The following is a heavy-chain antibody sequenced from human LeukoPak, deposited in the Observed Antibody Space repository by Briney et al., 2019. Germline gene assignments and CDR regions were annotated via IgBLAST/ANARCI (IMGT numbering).Heavy chain of an antibody. CDR2: IYFTGET. Sequence: SETLSLTCTVSGDSLSSGGHYWGWIRQTPGKRLEWIGNIYFTGETSFNPSLKSRLAMSVDTSKNQLFLNLDSMTAADTAVHYCARDSGFWLYWGQGALVTVSS. J-gene: IGHJ4*02. CDR1: GDSLSSGGHY. V-gene: IGHV4-39*07. CDR3: ARDSGFWLY. D-gene: IGHD3-22*01.